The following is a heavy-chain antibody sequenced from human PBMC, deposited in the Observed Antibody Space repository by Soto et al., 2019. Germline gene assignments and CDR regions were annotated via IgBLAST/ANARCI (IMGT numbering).Heavy chain of an antibody. D-gene: IGHD2-2*01. CDR3: AKDRMIGYCSSTSCPGDAFDI. J-gene: IGHJ3*02. CDR1: GFTFSRYA. Sequence: GGSLTLSCAASGFTFSRYAMRRVRQAPGKGLEWVSAISGSGGSTYYADSVKGRFTISRDNSKNTLYLQMNSLRAEDTAVYYCAKDRMIGYCSSTSCPGDAFDIWGQGTMVTVSS. CDR2: ISGSGGST. V-gene: IGHV3-23*01.